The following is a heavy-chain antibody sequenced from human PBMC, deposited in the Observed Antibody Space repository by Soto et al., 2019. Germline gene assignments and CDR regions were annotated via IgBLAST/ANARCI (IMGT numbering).Heavy chain of an antibody. Sequence: EMQLLESGGGLVQPGGSLRLSCAASGFTFSSYGMTWFRQAPGKGLEWVSFSSATGAGTYFADSVKGRFTISRDNSKNTLYLQMSSLRAHDTAVYYCAKDRRAGGNYGFYSDFWGQGALVIVSS. CDR1: GFTFSSYG. CDR2: SSATGAGT. J-gene: IGHJ4*02. CDR3: AKDRRAGGNYGFYSDF. V-gene: IGHV3-23*01. D-gene: IGHD1-7*01.